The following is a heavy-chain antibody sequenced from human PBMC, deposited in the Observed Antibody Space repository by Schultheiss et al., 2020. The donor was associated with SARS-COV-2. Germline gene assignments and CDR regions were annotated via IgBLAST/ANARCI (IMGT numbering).Heavy chain of an antibody. J-gene: IGHJ3*02. D-gene: IGHD1-26*01. CDR1: GGSISSSSYY. CDR3: ARASGDGSYPGTDAFDI. CDR2: IYYSGST. V-gene: IGHV4-39*01. Sequence: SETLSLTCTVSGGSISSSSYYWGWIRQPPGKGLEWIGSIYYSGSTYYNPSLKSRVTISVDTSKNQFSLKLSSVTAADTAVYYCARASGDGSYPGTDAFDIWGQGTMVTVSS.